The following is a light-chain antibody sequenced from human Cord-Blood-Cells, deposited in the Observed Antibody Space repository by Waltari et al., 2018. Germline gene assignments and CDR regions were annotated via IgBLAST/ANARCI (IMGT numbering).Light chain of an antibody. CDR1: SSDVGGYNH. J-gene: IGLJ3*02. CDR2: DVS. V-gene: IGLV2-14*01. Sequence: QSALTQPASVSGSPGQAITISCTRTSSDVGGYNHVSWYQQHPGKAPKLMIYDVSKRPSGVSNRFSGSKSGNTASLTISGLQAEDEADYYCSSYTSSSTWVFGGGTKLTVL. CDR3: SSYTSSSTWV.